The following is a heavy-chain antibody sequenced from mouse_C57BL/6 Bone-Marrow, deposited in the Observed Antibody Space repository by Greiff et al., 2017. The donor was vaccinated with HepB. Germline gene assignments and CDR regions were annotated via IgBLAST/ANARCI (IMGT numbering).Heavy chain of an antibody. J-gene: IGHJ2*01. D-gene: IGHD1-1*01. Sequence: VHVKQSVAELVRPGASVKLSCTASGFNIKNTYMHWVKQRPEQGLEWIGRIDPANGNTKYAPKFQGKATITADTSSNTAYLQLSSLTSEDTAIYYCAYPLGYYYGSSYYFDYWGQGTTLTVSS. V-gene: IGHV14-3*01. CDR2: IDPANGNT. CDR3: AYPLGYYYGSSYYFDY. CDR1: GFNIKNTY.